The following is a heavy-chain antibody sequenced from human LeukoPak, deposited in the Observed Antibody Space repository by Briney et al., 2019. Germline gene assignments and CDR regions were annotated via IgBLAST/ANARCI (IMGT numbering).Heavy chain of an antibody. CDR2: ISDQT. V-gene: IGHV3-23*01. J-gene: IGHJ4*02. CDR3: AKGQASVTYKYFFDY. D-gene: IGHD4-17*01. Sequence: GGSLRLSCVVSGFTFSIYAMAWVRQAPGKGLEWVSGISDQTYYTDSVRGRFTISRDNSKNTLYLQMNSLSAEDTAVYYCAKGQASVTYKYFFDYWGQGTLVTVSS. CDR1: GFTFSIYA.